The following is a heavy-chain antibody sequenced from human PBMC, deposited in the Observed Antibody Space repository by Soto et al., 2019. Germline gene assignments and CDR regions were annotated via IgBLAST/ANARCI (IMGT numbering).Heavy chain of an antibody. V-gene: IGHV3-23*01. J-gene: IGHJ4*02. Sequence: GGSLRLSCAASGFTFGFYAMSWVRQAPGKGLQWVSSISESGGSTYYADSVKGRFTISRDNSKNTLLLQMNSLRAEDTAVYYCAHNPLYGSGLSVFFDHWRPRTLVTVSS. D-gene: IGHD6-19*01. CDR2: ISESGGST. CDR3: AHNPLYGSGLSVFFDH. CDR1: GFTFGFYA.